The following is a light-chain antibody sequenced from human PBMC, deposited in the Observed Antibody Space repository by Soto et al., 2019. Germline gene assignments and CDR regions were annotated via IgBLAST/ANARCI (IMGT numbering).Light chain of an antibody. CDR1: SSDVGGYNY. CDR2: EVS. Sequence: QSALTQPASGSGSPVQSITISCTGTSSDVGGYNYVSWYQQHPGKAPKLMIYEVSNRPSGVSNRFSGSKSGNTASLTISGLQAEDEADYYCSSFTSINTWVFCGGTKLTVL. J-gene: IGLJ3*02. V-gene: IGLV2-14*01. CDR3: SSFTSINTWV.